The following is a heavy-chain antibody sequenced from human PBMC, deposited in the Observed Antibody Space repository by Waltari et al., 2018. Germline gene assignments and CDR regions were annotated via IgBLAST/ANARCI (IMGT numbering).Heavy chain of an antibody. J-gene: IGHJ5*02. CDR1: GGSFSGYY. CDR3: ARGGGIQLWLGWFDP. V-gene: IGHV4-34*01. D-gene: IGHD5-18*01. CDR2: INHSVST. Sequence: QVQLQQWGAGLLKPSETLSLTCAVYGGSFSGYYWSWIRQPPGKGLEWIGEINHSVSTNYNPSLKSRVTISVDTSKNQFSLKLSSVTAADTAVYYCARGGGIQLWLGWFDPWGQGTLVTVSS.